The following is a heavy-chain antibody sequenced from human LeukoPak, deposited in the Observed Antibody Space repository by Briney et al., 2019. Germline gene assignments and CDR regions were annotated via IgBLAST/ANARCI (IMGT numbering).Heavy chain of an antibody. D-gene: IGHD5-18*01. CDR2: IYYNGAT. Sequence: SETLSLTCGVYGGSFSGYYWSWIRQPPGKGREWIGTIYYNGATQYTPSLKSRVTISVDTSKNQFPMRVNSVTPADTGFYHCASELRFVNAAMVSGGFWGQGAMVTVSS. CDR1: GGSFSGYY. J-gene: IGHJ4*02. V-gene: IGHV4-34*01. CDR3: ASELRFVNAAMVSGGF.